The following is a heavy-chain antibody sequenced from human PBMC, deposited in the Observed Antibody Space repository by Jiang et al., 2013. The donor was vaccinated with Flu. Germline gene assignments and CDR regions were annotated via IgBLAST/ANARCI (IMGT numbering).Heavy chain of an antibody. CDR3: ARPSGDRPEDWYFDL. J-gene: IGHJ2*01. CDR1: GGSISSGGYY. D-gene: IGHD4-17*01. Sequence: SGSGLVKPSQTLSLTCTVSGGSISSGGYYWSWIRQHPGKGLEWIGYIYYSGSTYYNPSLKSRVTISVDTSKNQFSLKLSSVTAADTAVYYCARPSGDRPEDWYFDLWGRGTLVTVSS. CDR2: IYYSGST. V-gene: IGHV4-31*03.